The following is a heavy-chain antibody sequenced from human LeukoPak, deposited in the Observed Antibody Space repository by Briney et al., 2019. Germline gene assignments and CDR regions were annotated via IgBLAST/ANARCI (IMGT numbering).Heavy chain of an antibody. J-gene: IGHJ4*02. Sequence: SETLSLTCTVSGGSISSGDYYWSWIRQPPGKGLEWIGYIYYSGSTYYNPSLKSRVTISIDTSKNQFSLKLSSVTAADTAVYYCARDLIISTSLDYWGPGTLVTVSS. D-gene: IGHD2-2*01. V-gene: IGHV4-30-4*01. CDR3: ARDLIISTSLDY. CDR1: GGSISSGDYY. CDR2: IYYSGST.